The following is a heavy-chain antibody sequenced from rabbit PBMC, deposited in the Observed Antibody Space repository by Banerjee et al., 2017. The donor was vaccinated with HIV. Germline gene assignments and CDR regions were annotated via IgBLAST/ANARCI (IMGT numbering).Heavy chain of an antibody. D-gene: IGHD7-1*01. CDR3: AQWDYAGYVGYDHALGL. CDR2: IYTTSGST. V-gene: IGHV1S45*01. CDR1: GIDFSSNYR. Sequence: QQQLEESGGGLVKPEGSLTLTCTASGIDFSSNYRMCWVRQAPGRGLELIACIYTTSGSTYYASWVNGRFSISKTSSTTVTLQMTSLTAADTATYFCAQWDYAGYVGYDHALGLWGQGTLVTDS. J-gene: IGHJ3*01.